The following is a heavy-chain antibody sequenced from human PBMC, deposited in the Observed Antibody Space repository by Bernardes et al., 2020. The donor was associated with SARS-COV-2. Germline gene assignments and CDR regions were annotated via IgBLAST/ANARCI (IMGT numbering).Heavy chain of an antibody. CDR1: GGSISSSSYY. CDR2: IYYSGST. D-gene: IGHD2-15*01. Sequence: SETLSLTCTVSGGSISSSSYYWGWIRQPPGKGLEWIGSIYYSGSTYYNPSLKSRVTISVDTSKNQFSLKLSSVTAADTAVYYCARRSIFSYCSGGSCYGGLPAAHDYWGQGTLVTVSS. CDR3: ARRSIFSYCSGGSCYGGLPAAHDY. J-gene: IGHJ4*02. V-gene: IGHV4-39*01.